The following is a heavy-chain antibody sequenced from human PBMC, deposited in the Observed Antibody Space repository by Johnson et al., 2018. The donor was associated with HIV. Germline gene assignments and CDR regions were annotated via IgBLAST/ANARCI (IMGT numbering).Heavy chain of an antibody. CDR3: ARGPKNPGLDAFDI. J-gene: IGHJ3*02. D-gene: IGHD1-14*01. CDR2: INWNGGST. CDR1: GFTFDDYG. V-gene: IGHV3-20*04. Sequence: VQLVESGGGVVRPGGSLRLSCAASGFTFDDYGMSWVRQAPGKGLEWVSGINWNGGSTGYADSVKGGFTISRDNAKNSLYLQMNSPKPEDTAVYYCARGPKNPGLDAFDIWGQGTVVTVSS.